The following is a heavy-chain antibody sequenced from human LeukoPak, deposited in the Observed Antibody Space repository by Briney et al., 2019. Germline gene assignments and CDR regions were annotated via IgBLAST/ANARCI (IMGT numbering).Heavy chain of an antibody. J-gene: IGHJ4*02. D-gene: IGHD3-10*01. CDR2: LWSDGSNK. CDR1: GFAFTAYG. V-gene: IGHV3-33*01. Sequence: PGRSLRLSCAASGFAFTAYGMHWVRQAPGKGLEGVATLWSDGSNKYYADSVKGRFTISRDNSKNTLYLQMNSLRAEDTAVYYCARDKGSYGSGSYCDYWGQGTLVTVSS. CDR3: ARDKGSYGSGSYCDY.